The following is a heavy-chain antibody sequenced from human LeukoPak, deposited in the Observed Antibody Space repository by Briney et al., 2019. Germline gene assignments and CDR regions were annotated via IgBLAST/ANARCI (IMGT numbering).Heavy chain of an antibody. D-gene: IGHD3-3*01. Sequence: PGGSLRLSCAASGFTFSSYWMTWVRQAPGKGLEWVANIKQDGSEKYYVDSMKGRFTISRDNAKNSLYLQMNSLRAEDTAVYYCARDAFSRISIFGVVSDAFDIWGQGTMVTVSS. CDR2: IKQDGSEK. CDR1: GFTFSSYW. V-gene: IGHV3-7*01. J-gene: IGHJ3*02. CDR3: ARDAFSRISIFGVVSDAFDI.